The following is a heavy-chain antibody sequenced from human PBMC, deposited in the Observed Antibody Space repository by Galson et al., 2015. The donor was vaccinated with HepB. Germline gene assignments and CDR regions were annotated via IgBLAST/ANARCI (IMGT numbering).Heavy chain of an antibody. CDR2: IYYSGST. CDR1: GGSISSGGSY. D-gene: IGHD1-1*01. Sequence: TLSLTCTVSGGSISSGGSYWSWVRQHPGKGLEWIGYIYYSGSTYYNPSLKSRVIISVDTSKKQFSLKLSSVTAADTAVYYCARWKAWDETPLGKSGDYYYYTMDVWGPGTTVTVSS. CDR3: ARWKAWDETPLGKSGDYYYYTMDV. V-gene: IGHV4-31*03. J-gene: IGHJ6*02.